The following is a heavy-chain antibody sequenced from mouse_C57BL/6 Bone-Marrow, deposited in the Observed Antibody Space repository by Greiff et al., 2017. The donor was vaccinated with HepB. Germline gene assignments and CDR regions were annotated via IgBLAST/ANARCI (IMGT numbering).Heavy chain of an antibody. D-gene: IGHD2-4*01. CDR1: GFTFSSYA. Sequence: EVKLVESGEGLVKPGGSLKLSCAASGFTFSSYAMSWVRQTPEKRLEWVAYISSGGDYIYYADTVKGRFTISRDNARNTLYLQMSSLKSEDTAMYYCTREEIYYDYDDYAMDYWGQGTSVTVSS. CDR2: ISSGGDYI. V-gene: IGHV5-9-1*02. CDR3: TREEIYYDYDDYAMDY. J-gene: IGHJ4*01.